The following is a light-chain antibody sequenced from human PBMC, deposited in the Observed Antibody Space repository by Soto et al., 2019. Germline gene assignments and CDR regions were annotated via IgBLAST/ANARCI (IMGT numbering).Light chain of an antibody. Sequence: QSVLTQPPSASGSPGQSVTISCTGTSSDVGAYNYVSWYQQHPGKAPKLMIYEVTKRPSGVPDRVSGSKSGNTASLTVSGLQAEDEADYYCSSYADSISVLFGGGTQLTVL. CDR3: SSYADSISVL. CDR1: SSDVGAYNY. CDR2: EVT. J-gene: IGLJ3*02. V-gene: IGLV2-8*01.